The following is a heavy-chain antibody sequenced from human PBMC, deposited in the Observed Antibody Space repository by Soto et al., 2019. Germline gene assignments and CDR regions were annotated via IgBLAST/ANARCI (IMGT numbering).Heavy chain of an antibody. CDR3: ARGLPNSSSWYVY. Sequence: QVQLVESGGGVVQPGRSLRLSCAASGFTFSSYAMHWVRQAPGNGLEWVAVISYDGSNKYYADSVKGRFTISRDNSKNTLYLQMNSLRAEDTAVYYCARGLPNSSSWYVYWGQGTLVTVSS. V-gene: IGHV3-30-3*01. J-gene: IGHJ4*02. CDR1: GFTFSSYA. D-gene: IGHD6-13*01. CDR2: ISYDGSNK.